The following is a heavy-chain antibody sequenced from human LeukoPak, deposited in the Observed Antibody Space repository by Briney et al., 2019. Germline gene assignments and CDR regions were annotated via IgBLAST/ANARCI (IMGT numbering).Heavy chain of an antibody. D-gene: IGHD5-18*01. J-gene: IGHJ4*02. CDR3: ARSRVQGVAVTDPFDY. CDR1: GYSFTSYW. Sequence: GESLKISCKGSGYSFTSYWIGWVRQMPGKGLEWMGIIYPGDSDTRYSPSFQGQVTISADKSISTAYLQWSSLKASDTAMYYCARSRVQGVAVTDPFDYWGQGTLVTVSS. CDR2: IYPGDSDT. V-gene: IGHV5-51*01.